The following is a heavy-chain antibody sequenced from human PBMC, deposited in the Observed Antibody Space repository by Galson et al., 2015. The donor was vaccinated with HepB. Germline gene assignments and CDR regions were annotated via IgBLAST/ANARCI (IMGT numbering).Heavy chain of an antibody. CDR1: EFTFSSYW. V-gene: IGHV3-7*03. J-gene: IGHJ6*02. CDR2: INPDGSEK. D-gene: IGHD3-10*01. Sequence: SLRLSCAASEFTFSSYWMNWVRQAPGEGLEWVANINPDGSEKYYVASLKGRFTISRDNAKNSLYLQMDSLRAEDTAVYYCARRISLVRGIITKPDYYYGVDVWGQGTTVTVAS. CDR3: ARRISLVRGIITKPDYYYGVDV.